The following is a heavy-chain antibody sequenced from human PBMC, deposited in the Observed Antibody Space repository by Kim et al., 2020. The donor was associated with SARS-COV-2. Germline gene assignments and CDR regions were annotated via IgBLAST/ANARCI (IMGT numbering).Heavy chain of an antibody. CDR1: GYTFSNNF. Sequence: ASVKVSCRTSGYTFSNNFVHWVRQAPGKGLEWIGMTLPRNGDTPYAQKFRDRVTVTSDTSTNTVYLELRSLRSEDTAIYYCAREVDSMDDWGQGTLLTVSS. J-gene: IGHJ4*02. CDR2: TLPRNGDT. D-gene: IGHD4-4*01. V-gene: IGHV1-46*01. CDR3: AREVDSMDD.